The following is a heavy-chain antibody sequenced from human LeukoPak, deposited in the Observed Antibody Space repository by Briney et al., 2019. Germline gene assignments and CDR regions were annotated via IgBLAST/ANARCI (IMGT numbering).Heavy chain of an antibody. CDR1: GASISSYY. J-gene: IGHJ6*03. CDR3: ARGDYYYYYMDV. Sequence: SSETLSLTCTVSGASISSYYWNWIRQPAGKGLEWIGRIYVSGSTTYNPSLRSRVTMSIDTSKNQVSLTLRSVTAAVTAVYYCARGDYYYYYMDVWGKGTTVTVSS. CDR2: IYVSGST. V-gene: IGHV4-4*07.